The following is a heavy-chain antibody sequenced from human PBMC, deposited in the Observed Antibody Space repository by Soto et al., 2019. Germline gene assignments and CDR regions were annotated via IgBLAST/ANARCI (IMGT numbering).Heavy chain of an antibody. CDR3: ARRPKQLWLLFYFDY. CDR2: IYYSGST. D-gene: IGHD5-18*01. V-gene: IGHV4-39*01. J-gene: IGHJ4*02. Sequence: SETLSLTCTVSGGSISSSSYYWGWIRQPPGKGLEWIGSIYYSGSTYYNPSLKSRVTISVDTSKNQFSLKLSSVTAADTAVYYCARRPKQLWLLFYFDYWGQGTLVTVSS. CDR1: GGSISSSSYY.